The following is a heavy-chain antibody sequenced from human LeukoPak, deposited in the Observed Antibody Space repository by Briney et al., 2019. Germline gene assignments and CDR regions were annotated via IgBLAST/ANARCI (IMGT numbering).Heavy chain of an antibody. Sequence: SETLSLTCTVSGGSISSSSYYWGWIRQPPGKGLEWIGSIYYSGSTYYNPSLKSRVTISVDTSKNQFSLKLSSVTAADTAVYYCVREPRGIVVVPAAYGDAFDIWGQGTMVTVSS. CDR1: GGSISSSSYY. J-gene: IGHJ3*02. CDR2: IYYSGST. CDR3: VREPRGIVVVPAAYGDAFDI. V-gene: IGHV4-39*07. D-gene: IGHD2-2*01.